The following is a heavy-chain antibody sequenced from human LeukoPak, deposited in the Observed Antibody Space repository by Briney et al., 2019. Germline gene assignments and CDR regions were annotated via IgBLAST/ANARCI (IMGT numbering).Heavy chain of an antibody. V-gene: IGHV4-59*08. CDR3: ARSGRRWELLYSFDN. J-gene: IGHJ4*02. CDR1: GSSISIYY. D-gene: IGHD1-26*01. Sequence: PSETLSLTCTVSGSSISIYYWSWIRQPPGKGLEWIGYIYYSGSTNYNPSLKSRVTISVDTSKNQFSLRLNSVTAADRAVYFCARSGRRWELLYSFDNWGQGTLVTVSS. CDR2: IYYSGST.